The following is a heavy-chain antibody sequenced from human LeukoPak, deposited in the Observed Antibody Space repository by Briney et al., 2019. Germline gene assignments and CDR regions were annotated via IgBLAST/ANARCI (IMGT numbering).Heavy chain of an antibody. V-gene: IGHV3-48*04. Sequence: GGSLRLSCAASGFTFSSYSMNWVCQAPGKGLEWVSYISSSSSTIYYADSVKGRFTISRDNAKNSLYLQMNSLRAEDTAVYYCAREGVIWFGELLPDYWGQGTLVTVSS. D-gene: IGHD3-10*01. J-gene: IGHJ4*02. CDR1: GFTFSSYS. CDR2: ISSSSSTI. CDR3: AREGVIWFGELLPDY.